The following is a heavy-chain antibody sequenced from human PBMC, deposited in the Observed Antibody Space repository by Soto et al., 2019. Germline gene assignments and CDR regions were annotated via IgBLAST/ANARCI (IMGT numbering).Heavy chain of an antibody. V-gene: IGHV4-39*01. CDR2: IYYSGTT. CDR1: GVSISSNGYY. Sequence: SETLSLTCTVSGVSISSNGYYWGWIRQPPGKELEWIGSIYYSGTTYYNPPLKSRVTISVDTSKNQFSLKLSSVTATDTAVYYCASHHDHGDFTLAFDIWGQGTMVTVAS. D-gene: IGHD4-17*01. CDR3: ASHHDHGDFTLAFDI. J-gene: IGHJ3*02.